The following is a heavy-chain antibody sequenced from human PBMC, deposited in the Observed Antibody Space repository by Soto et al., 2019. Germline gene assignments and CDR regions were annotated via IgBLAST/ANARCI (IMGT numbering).Heavy chain of an antibody. CDR3: EVTTGF. CDR2: INPSNGRS. D-gene: IGHD1-1*01. Sequence: ASVKVSCKASGYSFISFYIHWVRQAPGQGLEWMGAINPSNGRSSYAQNFQGRVTMTTDTSISTAYLELTNLTYEDTAVYYCEVTTGFWGQGTMVTVSS. V-gene: IGHV1-46*01. J-gene: IGHJ4*02. CDR1: GYSFISFY.